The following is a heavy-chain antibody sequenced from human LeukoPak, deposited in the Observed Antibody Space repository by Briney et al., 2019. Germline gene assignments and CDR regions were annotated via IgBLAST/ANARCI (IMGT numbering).Heavy chain of an antibody. J-gene: IGHJ1*01. CDR2: MNPNSGNT. Sequence: ASVKVSCKTSGYIFTDYYIHWVRQAPGQGLEWMGWMNPNSGNTGYAQKFQGRVTMTRNTSISTAYMELSSLRSEDTAVYYCARSYYYGSGSYRYFQHWGQGTLVTVSS. V-gene: IGHV1-8*02. CDR3: ARSYYYGSGSYRYFQH. CDR1: GYIFTDYY. D-gene: IGHD3-10*01.